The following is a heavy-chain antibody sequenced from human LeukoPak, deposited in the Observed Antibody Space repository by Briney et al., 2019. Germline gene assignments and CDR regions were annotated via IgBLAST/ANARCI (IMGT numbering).Heavy chain of an antibody. J-gene: IGHJ4*02. D-gene: IGHD4-17*01. V-gene: IGHV3-23*01. CDR2: ISGSGGST. CDR1: GFTFSSYA. Sequence: GGSLRLSCAASGFTFSSYAMSWVRQAPGKGLECVSGISGSGGSTYYADSVKGRFTISRDNSKNTLYLQMNSLRAEDTAVYYCAKDTDYGDYVLAYDYWGQGTLVTVSS. CDR3: AKDTDYGDYVLAYDY.